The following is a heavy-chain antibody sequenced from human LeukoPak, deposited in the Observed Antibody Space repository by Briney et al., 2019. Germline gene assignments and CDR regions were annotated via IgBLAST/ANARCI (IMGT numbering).Heavy chain of an antibody. CDR2: INPSGGST. Sequence: GASVKVSCKASGYTFTSYYMHWVRQAPGQGLEWMGIINPSGGSTNYAQKFQGRVTITTDESTSTAYMELSSLRSEDTAVYYCARGPFTSLYYYYYYYMDVWGKGTTVTVSS. D-gene: IGHD2-2*01. CDR1: GYTFTSYY. J-gene: IGHJ6*03. CDR3: ARGPFTSLYYYYYYYMDV. V-gene: IGHV1-46*01.